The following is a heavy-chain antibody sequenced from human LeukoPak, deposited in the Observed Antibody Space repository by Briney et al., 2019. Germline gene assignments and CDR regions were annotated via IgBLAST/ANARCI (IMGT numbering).Heavy chain of an antibody. CDR1: GFTFDDYG. J-gene: IGHJ4*02. D-gene: IGHD6-13*01. CDR2: INWNGRSR. V-gene: IGHV3-20*04. CDR3: ARTTYIAAAGTRFFDY. Sequence: GGSLRLSCAASGFTFDDYGMSWVRQAPGKGLEWVSGINWNGRSRGYADSVKGRFTISRDNAKNSLYLEMNSLRAEDTALYYCARTTYIAAAGTRFFDYWGQGTLVTVSS.